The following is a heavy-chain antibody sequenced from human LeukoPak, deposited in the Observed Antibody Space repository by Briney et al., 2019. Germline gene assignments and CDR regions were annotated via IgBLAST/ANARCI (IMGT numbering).Heavy chain of an antibody. Sequence: SETLSLTCTVSGGSISSYYWSWIRQPAGKGLEWIGRIYTSGSTNYNPSLKSRVTMSVDTSKNQFSLKLSSVTAADTAVYYCASGPSSSWRGYAFDIWGQGTMVTVSS. J-gene: IGHJ3*02. D-gene: IGHD6-13*01. CDR2: IYTSGST. CDR3: ASGPSSSWRGYAFDI. CDR1: GGSISSYY. V-gene: IGHV4-4*07.